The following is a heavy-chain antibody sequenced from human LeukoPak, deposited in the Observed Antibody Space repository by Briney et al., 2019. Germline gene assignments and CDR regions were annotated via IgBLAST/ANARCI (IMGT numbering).Heavy chain of an antibody. CDR2: IHYSGTT. V-gene: IGHV4-59*08. CDR1: GGSFSGYY. J-gene: IGHJ4*02. Sequence: SETLSLTCAVYGGSFSGYYWSWIRQPPGKGLEWIGYIHYSGTTNYNPSLNSRVTISVDTSKNQFSLRLSSVTAADTAVYYCARYGITIVRGGKYYFDSWGQGTLVTVSS. D-gene: IGHD3-10*01. CDR3: ARYGITIVRGGKYYFDS.